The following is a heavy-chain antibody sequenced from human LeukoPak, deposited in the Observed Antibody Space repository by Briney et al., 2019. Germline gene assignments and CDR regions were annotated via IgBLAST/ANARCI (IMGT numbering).Heavy chain of an antibody. D-gene: IGHD2-21*02. V-gene: IGHV4-30-2*01. CDR2: IYHSGGT. Sequence: SETLSLTCAVSGGSISSGGYSWSWIRQPPGKGLEWIGYIYHSGGTYYNPSLKSRVTISVDRSKNQFSLKLSSVTAADTAVYYCARQLAYCGGDCYYNWFDPWGQGTLVTVSS. CDR3: ARQLAYCGGDCYYNWFDP. CDR1: GGSISSGGYS. J-gene: IGHJ5*02.